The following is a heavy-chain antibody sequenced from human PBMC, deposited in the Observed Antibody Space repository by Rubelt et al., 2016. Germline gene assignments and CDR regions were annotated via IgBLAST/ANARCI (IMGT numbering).Heavy chain of an antibody. CDR2: IYHSGST. Sequence: QVQLQESGPGLVKPSETLSLTCTVSGYSISSDYYWGWIRQPPGKGLEWIGSIYHSGSTYYNPSLKSRVAISVDTSKNQFSLKLRCVHAADTDGYYCARDSGYSSSSTLDYWGQGTLVTASS. CDR3: ARDSGYSSSSTLDY. J-gene: IGHJ4*02. D-gene: IGHD6-13*01. CDR1: GYSISSDYY. V-gene: IGHV4-38-2*02.